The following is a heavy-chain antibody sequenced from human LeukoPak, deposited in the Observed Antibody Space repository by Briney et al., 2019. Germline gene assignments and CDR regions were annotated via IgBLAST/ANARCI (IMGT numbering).Heavy chain of an antibody. V-gene: IGHV4-39*01. CDR3: ARHLSWLVIIPSGNWFDP. J-gene: IGHJ5*02. Sequence: SETLSLTCTVSGGSISSSSYYWGWIRQPPGKGLEWIGSIYYSGSTYYNPSLKSRVTISVDTSKNQFSLKLSSVTAADTAVYYCARHLSWLVIIPSGNWFDPWGQGTLVTVSS. D-gene: IGHD3/OR15-3a*01. CDR1: GGSISSSSYY. CDR2: IYYSGST.